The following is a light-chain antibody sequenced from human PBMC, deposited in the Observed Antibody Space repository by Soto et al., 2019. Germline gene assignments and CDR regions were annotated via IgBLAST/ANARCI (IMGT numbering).Light chain of an antibody. CDR2: KAS. Sequence: DIQMTQSPSTLSASVGDRVTITCRASQSVSTWLAWYQQRPGKAPKLLIYKASSLESGVPSRFSGSGSGVEFTLTISSLQPEDFATYYCLQYSSYWTFGQGTKVEIK. J-gene: IGKJ1*01. CDR3: LQYSSYWT. CDR1: QSVSTW. V-gene: IGKV1-5*03.